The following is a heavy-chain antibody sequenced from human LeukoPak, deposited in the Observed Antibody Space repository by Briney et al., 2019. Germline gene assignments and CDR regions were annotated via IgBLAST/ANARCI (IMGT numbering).Heavy chain of an antibody. CDR1: GYTFTSYA. CDR3: ARSLYSGSYFRFGY. Sequence: ASVKVSCKASGYTFTSYAMNWVRQAPGQGLEWMGWINPNSGGTNYAQKFQGRVTMTRDTSITTAYMDLSRLRSDDTAVYYCARSLYSGSYFRFGYWGQGTLVTVSS. CDR2: INPNSGGT. V-gene: IGHV1-2*02. J-gene: IGHJ4*02. D-gene: IGHD1-26*01.